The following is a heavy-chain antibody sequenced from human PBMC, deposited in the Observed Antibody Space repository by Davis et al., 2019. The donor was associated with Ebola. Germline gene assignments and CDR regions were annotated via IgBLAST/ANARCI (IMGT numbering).Heavy chain of an antibody. D-gene: IGHD6-19*01. CDR1: GGTFSSYA. CDR3: ARATAVAGSYFDY. Sequence: AASVKVSCKASGGTFSSYAISWVRQAPGQGLEWMGGIIPIFGTANYAQKFQGRVTITADESTSTAYMELSSLRSDDTAVYYCARATAVAGSYFDYWGQGTLVTVSS. V-gene: IGHV1-69*13. J-gene: IGHJ4*02. CDR2: IIPIFGTA.